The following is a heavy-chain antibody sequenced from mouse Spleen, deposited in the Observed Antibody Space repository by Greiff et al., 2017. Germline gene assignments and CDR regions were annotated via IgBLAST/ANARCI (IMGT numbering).Heavy chain of an antibody. CDR2: IYTGDGST. Sequence: VQLQQSGPELVKPGASVKMSCKASGYTFTSYYIHWVKQRPGQGLEWIGWIYTGDGSTKYNEKFKGKTTLTADKSSSTAYMLLSSLTSEDSAIYFCARDDYDNWFAYWGQGTLVTVSA. V-gene: IGHV1S56*01. CDR1: GYTFTSYY. D-gene: IGHD2-4*01. CDR3: ARDDYDNWFAY. J-gene: IGHJ3*01.